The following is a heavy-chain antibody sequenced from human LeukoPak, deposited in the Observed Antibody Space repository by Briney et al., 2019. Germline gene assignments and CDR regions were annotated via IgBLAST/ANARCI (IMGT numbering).Heavy chain of an antibody. CDR2: INPNSGDT. Sequence: VASVKVSCKASGYTFTGYYMHWVRQAPGQGLEWMGWINPNSGDTNYAQKFQGRVTMTRDTSINTAYMELSRLRSDDTAVYYCARVYDPYYDILTGYRNHVAGDYWGQGTLVTVSS. J-gene: IGHJ4*02. V-gene: IGHV1-2*02. CDR3: ARVYDPYYDILTGYRNHVAGDY. CDR1: GYTFTGYY. D-gene: IGHD3-9*01.